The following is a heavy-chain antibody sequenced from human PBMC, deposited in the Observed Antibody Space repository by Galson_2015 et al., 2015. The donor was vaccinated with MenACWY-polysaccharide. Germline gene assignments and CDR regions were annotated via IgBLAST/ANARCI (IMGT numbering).Heavy chain of an antibody. V-gene: IGHV1-46*01. CDR1: GYTFTNYY. J-gene: IGHJ6*03. Sequence: ASGYTFTNYYIHWVRQAPGLGLEWMGVVKPSGGHPIQEQKFQGGVTMTSDTSTSTVYMEVRSLGSDDTAIYYCARAAYCTHYCYYYYYMDVWGKGTTVTVSS. D-gene: IGHD2-8*01. CDR3: ARAAYCTHYCYYYYYMDV. CDR2: VKPSGGHP.